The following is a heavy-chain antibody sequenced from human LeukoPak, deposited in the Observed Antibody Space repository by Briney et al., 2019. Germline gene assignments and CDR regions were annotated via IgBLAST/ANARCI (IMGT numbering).Heavy chain of an antibody. CDR1: GFTFSSYW. CDR2: IKQDGSEK. CDR3: ARDEYSSGYYYYYGMDV. J-gene: IGHJ6*02. D-gene: IGHD6-19*01. Sequence: LGGSLRLSCAASGFTFSSYWMSWVRQAPGKGLEWVANIKQDGSEKYYVDSVKGRFTISRDNAKNSLYLQMNSLRAEDTAVYYCARDEYSSGYYYYYGMDVWGQGTTVTVSS. V-gene: IGHV3-7*03.